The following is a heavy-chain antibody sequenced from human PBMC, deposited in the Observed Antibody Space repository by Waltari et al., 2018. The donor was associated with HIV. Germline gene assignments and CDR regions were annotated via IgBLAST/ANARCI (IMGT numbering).Heavy chain of an antibody. V-gene: IGHV4-38-2*02. CDR1: ESYINTENY. D-gene: IGHD3-3*01. J-gene: IGHJ2*01. Sequence: QVQLQESGPGLVKPSETLSLTCTVSESYINTENYWGWIRRPPGQGLAWRGSASHSGGTVPNASLQSRVTISVDRSKNQFSLKMNSVSAADTAVYYCARAGVVPALFDLWGRGTLVTVSS. CDR2: ASHSGGT. CDR3: ARAGVVPALFDL.